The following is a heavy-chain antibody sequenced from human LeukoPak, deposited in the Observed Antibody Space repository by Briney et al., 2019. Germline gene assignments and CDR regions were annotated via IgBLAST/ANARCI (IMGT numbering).Heavy chain of an antibody. CDR3: ARGAAARPRYYYYYMDV. Sequence: SETLSLTCAVYGGSFSGYYWSWIRQPPGKGLEWIGEINHSGSTNYNPSLKSRVTISVDTSKTQFSLKLSSVTAADTAVYYCARGAAARPRYYYYYMDVWGKGTTVTVSS. CDR1: GGSFSGYY. D-gene: IGHD6-6*01. J-gene: IGHJ6*03. V-gene: IGHV4-34*01. CDR2: INHSGST.